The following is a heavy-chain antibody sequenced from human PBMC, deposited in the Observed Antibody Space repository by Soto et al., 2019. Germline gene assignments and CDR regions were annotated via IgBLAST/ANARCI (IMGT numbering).Heavy chain of an antibody. CDR3: ARSPYSSSPKAIEFDY. CDR1: GGTFSSYA. J-gene: IGHJ4*02. Sequence: SVKVSCKASGGTFSSYAISWVRQAPGQGLEWMGGIIPIFGTANYAQKFQGRVTITADESTSTAYMELSSLRSEDTAVYYCARSPYSSSPKAIEFDYWGQGTLVTVSS. D-gene: IGHD6-6*01. CDR2: IIPIFGTA. V-gene: IGHV1-69*13.